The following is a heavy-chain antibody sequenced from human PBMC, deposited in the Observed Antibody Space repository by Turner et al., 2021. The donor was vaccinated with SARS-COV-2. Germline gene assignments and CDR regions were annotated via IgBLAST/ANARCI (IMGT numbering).Heavy chain of an antibody. CDR3: ARQGGREVLLSDSFDI. CDR2: IFYTESN. CDR1: GDSISSNKF. V-gene: IGHV4-39*01. Sequence: QLHLQESAPGLMRPSETLSLTCTVSGDSISSNKFWGWIRQSPGKGRVWIGTIFYTESNYSNPAHKGRVTITVATYKNQFSQMVTSVTAADTAFYYCARQGGREVLLSDSFDIWGQGTVVTISS. D-gene: IGHD1-26*01. J-gene: IGHJ3*02.